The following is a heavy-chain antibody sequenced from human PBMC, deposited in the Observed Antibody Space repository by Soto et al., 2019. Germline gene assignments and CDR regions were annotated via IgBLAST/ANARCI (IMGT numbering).Heavy chain of an antibody. V-gene: IGHV1-3*01. Sequence: QVQLVQSGAEVKKPGASVKVSCKASGYTFTSYAMHWVRQAPGQRLEWMGWINAGNGNTKYSQKFHVRVTITRDTSARTAYMELSSRRSEDTAVYYWGRGSGLNWCYPWGQGPLGTVSS. J-gene: IGHJ5*02. CDR1: GYTFTSYA. CDR3: GRGSGLNWCYP. CDR2: INAGNGNT. D-gene: IGHD3-10*01.